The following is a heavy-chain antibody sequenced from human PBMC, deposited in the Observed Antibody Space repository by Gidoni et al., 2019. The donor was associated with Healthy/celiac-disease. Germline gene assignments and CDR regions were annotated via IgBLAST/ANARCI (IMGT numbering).Heavy chain of an antibody. Sequence: QAQLVESGGGVVPPGRSLSLSCAASGFTSSRYGMHWVRQAPGKGLEWVAVISYDGSNKYYADSVKGRFTISRDNSKNTLYLQMNSLRAEDTAVYYCAKDVITMVRGGAFDIWGQGTMVTVSS. D-gene: IGHD3-10*01. CDR3: AKDVITMVRGGAFDI. CDR1: GFTSSRYG. J-gene: IGHJ3*02. CDR2: ISYDGSNK. V-gene: IGHV3-30*18.